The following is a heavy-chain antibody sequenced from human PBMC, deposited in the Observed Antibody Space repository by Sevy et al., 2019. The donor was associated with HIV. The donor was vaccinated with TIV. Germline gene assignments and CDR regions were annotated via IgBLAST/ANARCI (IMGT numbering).Heavy chain of an antibody. Sequence: GGSLRLSCAASGFTFNNYWMSWVRQAPGKGLEWVANIRQDGNEKYYVESVKGRFTISRDNAKNSLFLQMNSLRAEDTAVYYCASSRTTSFGWDWGQGTLVTVSS. CDR3: ASSRTTSFGWD. D-gene: IGHD1-26*01. J-gene: IGHJ4*02. CDR2: IRQDGNEK. V-gene: IGHV3-7*01. CDR1: GFTFNNYW.